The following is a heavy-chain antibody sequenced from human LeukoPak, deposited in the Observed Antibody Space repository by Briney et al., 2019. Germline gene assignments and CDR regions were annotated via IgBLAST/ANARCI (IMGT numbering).Heavy chain of an antibody. CDR2: IYTSGST. CDR3: AIGYGSGSFDY. Sequence: SETLSLTCTVSGGSISSYYWSWIRQPAGKGLEWIGRIYTSGSTNYNPSLKSRVTISVDKSKNQFSLKLSSVTAADTAVYYCAIGYGSGSFDYWRQGTLVTVSS. CDR1: GGSISSYY. J-gene: IGHJ4*02. V-gene: IGHV4-4*07. D-gene: IGHD3-10*01.